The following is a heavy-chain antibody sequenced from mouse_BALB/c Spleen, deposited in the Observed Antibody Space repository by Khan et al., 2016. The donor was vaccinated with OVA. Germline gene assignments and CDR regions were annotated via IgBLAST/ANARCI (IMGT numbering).Heavy chain of an antibody. D-gene: IGHD2-10*02. J-gene: IGHJ4*01. Sequence: QVQLKQSGAELVKPGAPVKLSCKASGYTFTSYRMNWVKQRPGRGLEWIGRIDPYDSETHYNQKFKAKATLTVDKSSSIAYIQLSSLKSEDSAVYYCARDQYGNDLYAMDYWGQGTSVTVSS. CDR2: IDPYDSET. V-gene: IGHV1-69*02. CDR1: GYTFTSYR. CDR3: ARDQYGNDLYAMDY.